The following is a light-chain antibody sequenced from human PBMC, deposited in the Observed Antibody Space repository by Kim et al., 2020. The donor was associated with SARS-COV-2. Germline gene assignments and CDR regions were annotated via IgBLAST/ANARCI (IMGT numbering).Light chain of an antibody. Sequence: GQRVTISCSGSSSNIGSNYVYWYQQLPGTAPKLLIYRNNQRPSGVPDRFSGSKSGTSASLAISGLRSEDEADYYCAAWDDSLSAWVFGGGTKVTV. CDR3: AAWDDSLSAWV. CDR1: SSNIGSNY. J-gene: IGLJ3*02. CDR2: RNN. V-gene: IGLV1-47*01.